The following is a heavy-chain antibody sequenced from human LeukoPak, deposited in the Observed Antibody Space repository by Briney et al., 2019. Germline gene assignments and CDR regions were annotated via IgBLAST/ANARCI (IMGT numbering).Heavy chain of an antibody. Sequence: GGSLRLSCAAPGFTVSSNYMSWVRQAPGKGLDWVSVIYSGGSTYYADSVKGRFTISRDNSKNTLYLQMNGLRAEDTAVYYCAKVAFRSSSYISGIVYWGQGTLVTVSS. CDR2: IYSGGST. J-gene: IGHJ4*02. CDR3: AKVAFRSSSYISGIVY. CDR1: GFTVSSNY. V-gene: IGHV3-53*01. D-gene: IGHD6-6*01.